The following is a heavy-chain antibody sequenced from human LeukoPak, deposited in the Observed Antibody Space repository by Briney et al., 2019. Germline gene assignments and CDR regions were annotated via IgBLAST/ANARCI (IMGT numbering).Heavy chain of an antibody. CDR3: ARGEYYFDY. V-gene: IGHV4-4*07. J-gene: IGHJ4*02. CDR2: IYTSGST. Sequence: PSETLSLTCTVSGDSISYYYWTWIRQPAGKGLEWIGRIYTSGSTNYNPSLMSRATMSVDTSKNQFSLKLRSVTAADTAVYYCARGEYYFDYWGQGTLVTVSS. CDR1: GDSISYYY.